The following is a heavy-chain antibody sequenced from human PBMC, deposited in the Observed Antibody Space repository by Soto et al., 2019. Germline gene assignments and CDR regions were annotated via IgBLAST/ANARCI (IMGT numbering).Heavy chain of an antibody. CDR2: MNPNSGNT. CDR3: ARGRNYDFWSGYYTNYYYYYYMDV. CDR1: GYTFTSYD. Sequence: GASVKVSCKASGYTFTSYDINWVRQATGQGLEWMGWMNPNSGNTGYAQKFQGRVTMTRNTSISTAYMELSSLRSEDTAVYYCARGRNYDFWSGYYTNYYYYYYMDVWGKGTTVTVSS. V-gene: IGHV1-8*01. D-gene: IGHD3-3*01. J-gene: IGHJ6*03.